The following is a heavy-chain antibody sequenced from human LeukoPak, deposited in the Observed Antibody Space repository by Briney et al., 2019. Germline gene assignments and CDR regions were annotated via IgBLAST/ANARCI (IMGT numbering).Heavy chain of an antibody. CDR2: IKQDGSEK. CDR3: AKRSYYYYMDV. J-gene: IGHJ6*03. CDR1: GFTFSSYW. Sequence: PGGSLRLSCAASGFTFSSYWMSWVRQAPGKGLEWVANIKQDGSEKYYVDSVKGRFTISRDNSKNTLYLQMNSLRAEDTAVYYRAKRSYYYYMDVWGKGTTVTVSS. D-gene: IGHD3-16*01. V-gene: IGHV3-7*01.